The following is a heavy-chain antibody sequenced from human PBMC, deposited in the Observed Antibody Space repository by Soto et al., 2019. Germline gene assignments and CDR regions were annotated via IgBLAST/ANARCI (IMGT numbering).Heavy chain of an antibody. D-gene: IGHD3-22*01. Sequence: PGEYLKISCKGSGYSFAGYCITWVRQKPGKGLEWMGRIDPSDSQTYYSPSFRGHVTISVTKSITTVFLQWSSLRASDTAMYYCARQIYDSDTGPNFQYYFDSWGQGTPVTVSS. CDR3: ARQIYDSDTGPNFQYYFDS. CDR2: IDPSDSQT. J-gene: IGHJ4*02. V-gene: IGHV5-10-1*01. CDR1: GYSFAGYC.